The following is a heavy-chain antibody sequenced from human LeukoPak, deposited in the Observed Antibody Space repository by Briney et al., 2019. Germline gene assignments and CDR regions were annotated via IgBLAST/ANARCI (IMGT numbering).Heavy chain of an antibody. D-gene: IGHD3-22*01. J-gene: IGHJ5*02. Sequence: GGSLRLSCAASGFTFDDYGMSWVRQAPGKGLEWVSGINWNGGSTGYADSVKGRFTISRDNAKNSLYLQMNSLRAEDTALYYCARDSRYYYDSSGYAWGQGTLVTVSS. V-gene: IGHV3-20*04. CDR3: ARDSRYYYDSSGYA. CDR1: GFTFDDYG. CDR2: INWNGGST.